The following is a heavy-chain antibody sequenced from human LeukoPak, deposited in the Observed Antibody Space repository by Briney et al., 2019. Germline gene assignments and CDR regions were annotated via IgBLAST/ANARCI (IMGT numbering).Heavy chain of an antibody. CDR1: GGSISSYY. CDR3: ARLTIFGVVTNSFGY. J-gene: IGHJ4*02. V-gene: IGHV4-59*12. CDR2: IYYSGST. D-gene: IGHD3-3*01. Sequence: SETLSLTCTVSGGSISSYYWSWIRQPPGKGLEWIGYIYYSGSTNYNPSLKSRVIISVDTSKNQFSLKLSSVTAADTAVYYCARLTIFGVVTNSFGYWGQGTLVTVSS.